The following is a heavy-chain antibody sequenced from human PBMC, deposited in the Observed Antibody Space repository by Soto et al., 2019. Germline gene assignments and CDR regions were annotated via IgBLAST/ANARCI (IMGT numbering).Heavy chain of an antibody. Sequence: LRLSCAASGFTLSDYWMHWVRQVPGKGLVWVSLISSDGSTTNYAASVKGRFTVSRDNAKNTLYLQMISLRADDTAVYYCARDPRGYPGYWGQGTLVTVSS. J-gene: IGHJ4*02. D-gene: IGHD3-22*01. CDR1: GFTLSDYW. CDR3: ARDPRGYPGY. CDR2: ISSDGSTT. V-gene: IGHV3-74*01.